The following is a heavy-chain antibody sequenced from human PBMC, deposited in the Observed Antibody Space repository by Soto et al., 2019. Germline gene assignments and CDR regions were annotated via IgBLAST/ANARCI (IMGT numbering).Heavy chain of an antibody. CDR3: ARESKYYDFWSGNWFDP. D-gene: IGHD3-3*01. Sequence: QVQLVQSGAEVKKPGSSVKVSCKASGGTFSSYAISWVRQAPGQGLEWMGGIIPIFGTANYAQKFQGRVTITADESTSTAYMELSSLRSEDTAVYYCARESKYYDFWSGNWFDPWGQGTLVTVSS. CDR2: IIPIFGTA. J-gene: IGHJ5*02. V-gene: IGHV1-69*01. CDR1: GGTFSSYA.